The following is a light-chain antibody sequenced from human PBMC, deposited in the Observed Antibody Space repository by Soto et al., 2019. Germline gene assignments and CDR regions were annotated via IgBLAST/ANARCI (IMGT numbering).Light chain of an antibody. Sequence: EVVLTQSPGTLSLSPGERATLSCRASQSISTNYLAWYQQKPGQAPKLLIYAASSRLTGIPDRFSGSGSETDFTLTISRLEPEDFALYYCQQYGRTFGQGTRLEIK. CDR1: QSISTNY. J-gene: IGKJ5*01. CDR2: AAS. V-gene: IGKV3-20*01. CDR3: QQYGRT.